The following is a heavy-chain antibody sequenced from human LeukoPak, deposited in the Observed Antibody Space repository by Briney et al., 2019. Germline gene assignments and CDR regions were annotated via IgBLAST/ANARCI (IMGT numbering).Heavy chain of an antibody. V-gene: IGHV3-30*18. Sequence: GMSLRLSCAASGFTFSSYGMHWVRQAPGKGLECVAVISYDGSNKYYADSVKGRFTISRDNSKNTLYLQMNSLRAEDTAVYYCAKDQEYSSSSPVDYWGQGTLVTVSS. CDR2: ISYDGSNK. J-gene: IGHJ4*02. CDR1: GFTFSSYG. D-gene: IGHD6-6*01. CDR3: AKDQEYSSSSPVDY.